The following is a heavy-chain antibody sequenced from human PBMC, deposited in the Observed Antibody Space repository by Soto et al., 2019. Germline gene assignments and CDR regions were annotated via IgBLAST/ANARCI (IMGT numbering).Heavy chain of an antibody. V-gene: IGHV1-3*01. CDR3: ARDVEGYYYYMDV. CDR2: INAGNGNT. J-gene: IGHJ6*03. CDR1: GYTFTSYA. Sequence: QVPLVQSGAEVKKPGASVKVSCKASGYTFTSYATHWVRQAPGQRLEWMGWINAGNGNTKHSQKFQGRVTITRDTSASTAYMELGSMRSEDTAVYYCARDVEGYYYYMDVWGKGTTVTVSS.